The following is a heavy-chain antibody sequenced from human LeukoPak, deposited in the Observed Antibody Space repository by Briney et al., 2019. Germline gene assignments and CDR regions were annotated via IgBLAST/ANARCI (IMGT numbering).Heavy chain of an antibody. Sequence: GGSLRLSCAASGFTFSSTSMSWVRQAPGKGLEWVAVTVGGGDGTYYADSVKGRFTISRDNAKNSLYLQMNSLRAEDTAVYYCARVSRDFYSNYYYYYGMDVWGQGTTVTVSS. D-gene: IGHD4-11*01. CDR1: GFTFSSTS. V-gene: IGHV3-23*01. CDR2: TVGGGDGT. CDR3: ARVSRDFYSNYYYYYGMDV. J-gene: IGHJ6*02.